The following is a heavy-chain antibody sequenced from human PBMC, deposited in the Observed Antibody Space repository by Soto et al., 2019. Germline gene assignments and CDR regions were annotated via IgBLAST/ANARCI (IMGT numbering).Heavy chain of an antibody. CDR2: ISYDGSNK. V-gene: IGHV3-30*18. D-gene: IGHD1-26*01. CDR3: AKDRALGWDSARYQKERRGMDV. CDR1: GFTFSSYG. J-gene: IGHJ6*02. Sequence: GGSLRLSCAASGFTFSSYGMHWVRQAPGKGLEWVAVISYDGSNKYYADSVKGRFTISRDNSKNTLYLQMSSLRPEDTAVYYCAKDRALGWDSARYQKERRGMDVWGQGTTVTVSS.